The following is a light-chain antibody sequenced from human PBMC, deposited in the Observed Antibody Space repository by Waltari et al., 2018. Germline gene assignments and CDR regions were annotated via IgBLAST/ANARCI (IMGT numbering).Light chain of an antibody. CDR2: GAS. Sequence: DIVMTQSPATLSVSPGERATLSCRASQSVGPNLPWYQQKPGQAPRVLIYGASTRPAGVPGTFSGSGSGTEFTLTISSVQSEDLAVYYCQQYHDWPRTFGQGTKVEFK. V-gene: IGKV3-15*01. J-gene: IGKJ1*01. CDR3: QQYHDWPRT. CDR1: QSVGPN.